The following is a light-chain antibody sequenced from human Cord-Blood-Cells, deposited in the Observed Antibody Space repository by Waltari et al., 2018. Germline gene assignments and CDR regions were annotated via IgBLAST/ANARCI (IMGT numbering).Light chain of an antibody. CDR3: QQYNSYSPVT. J-gene: IGKJ2*01. CDR1: QSISSW. V-gene: IGKV1-5*03. CDR2: KAS. Sequence: DIQMIQSPSTLSAYVGDRVTIPCRSSQSISSWLAWYQQTTGKAPKLLIYKASSLESGVPSRFSGSGSGTEFTLTISSLQPDYFATYYCQQYNSYSPVTFGQGTKLEIK.